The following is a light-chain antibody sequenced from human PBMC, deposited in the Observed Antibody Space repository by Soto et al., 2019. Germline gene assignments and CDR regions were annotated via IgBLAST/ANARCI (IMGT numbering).Light chain of an antibody. V-gene: IGKV1-5*03. CDR3: QQYNNYFWA. Sequence: IPITQSPSTLSASVGYRLTTTCAASQSISSWLAWYQQKPGKAPKLLILNASSLESGVPYRFSGSGSGTELTLTSSSLKPDDLATYYGQQYNNYFWAFGQGTKLEIK. CDR2: NAS. J-gene: IGKJ1*01. CDR1: QSISSW.